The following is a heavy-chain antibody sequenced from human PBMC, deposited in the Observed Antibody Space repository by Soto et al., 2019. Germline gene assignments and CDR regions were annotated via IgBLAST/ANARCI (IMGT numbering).Heavy chain of an antibody. CDR1: WCTSSRYA. D-gene: IGHD6-13*01. CDR3: ARTWYGGDNWFDP. Sequence: ASVKVSCNASWCTSSRYALNWVRQSPGQGLEWMGAIIPIFRTANYAQKFQGRVTITADECTSTAYMELSSLRSEDTAVYYPARTWYGGDNWFDPWGQGTLVTVSS. J-gene: IGHJ5*02. V-gene: IGHV1-69*13. CDR2: IIPIFRTA.